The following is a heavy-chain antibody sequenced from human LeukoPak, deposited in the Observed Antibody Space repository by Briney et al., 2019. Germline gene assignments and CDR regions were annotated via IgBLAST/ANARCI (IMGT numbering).Heavy chain of an antibody. V-gene: IGHV4-59*01. Sequence: PSETLSLTCTVSSGSISRYYWSWIRQPPVRGLEWIGYIDYSGSTNYNPSLKSRVTISSDTSNNQFSLKLSPVTAADTAVYYCARGLRLSAAGTNFDSWGQGTLVTVSS. CDR3: ARGLRLSAAGTNFDS. D-gene: IGHD6-13*01. CDR2: IDYSGST. J-gene: IGHJ4*02. CDR1: SGSISRYY.